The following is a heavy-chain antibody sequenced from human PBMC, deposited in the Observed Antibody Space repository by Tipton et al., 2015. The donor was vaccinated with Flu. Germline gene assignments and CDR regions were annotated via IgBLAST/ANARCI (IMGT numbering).Heavy chain of an antibody. Sequence: TLSLTCTVSGGSISSYYWSWIRQPPGKGLEWIGYIYYSGSTNYNPSLKSRVTISVDTSKNQFSLKLSSVTAADTAVYYCARSLNRCSGGSCYSGYYYYYGMTSGAKGPRSPSP. J-gene: IGHJ6*02. D-gene: IGHD2-15*01. V-gene: IGHV4-59*08. CDR2: IYYSGST. CDR3: ARSLNRCSGGSCYSGYYYYYGMTS. CDR1: GGSISSYY.